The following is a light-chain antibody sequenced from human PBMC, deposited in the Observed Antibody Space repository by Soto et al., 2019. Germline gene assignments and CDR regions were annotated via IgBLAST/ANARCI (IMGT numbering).Light chain of an antibody. CDR3: QQYGNSPRYS. J-gene: IGKJ2*03. CDR2: GTS. V-gene: IGKV3-20*01. Sequence: EIVLTQSPGTLSLSLGERATLSCRASQSVSSNYLAWYQQKPGQAPRLLIYGTSSRDTGIPDRFSGSGSGTDFTLSINRRQPEDFAVYYCQQYGNSPRYSFGQGTKLEI. CDR1: QSVSSNY.